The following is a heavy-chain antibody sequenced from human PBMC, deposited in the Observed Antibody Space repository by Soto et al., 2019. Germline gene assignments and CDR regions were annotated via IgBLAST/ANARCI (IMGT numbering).Heavy chain of an antibody. CDR3: AKDYQARYFDWINYHYYGMDV. J-gene: IGHJ6*02. D-gene: IGHD3-9*01. CDR1: GFTFSSYG. Sequence: PGGSLRLSCAASGFTFSSYGMHWVRQAPGKGLEWVAVISYDGSNKYYADSVKGRFTISRDNSKNTLYLQMNSLRAEDTAVYYCAKDYQARYFDWINYHYYGMDVWGQGTTVTVSS. CDR2: ISYDGSNK. V-gene: IGHV3-30*18.